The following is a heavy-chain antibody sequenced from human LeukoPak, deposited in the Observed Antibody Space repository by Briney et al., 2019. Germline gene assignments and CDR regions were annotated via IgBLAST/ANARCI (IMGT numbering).Heavy chain of an antibody. Sequence: ASVKVSCKASGYTFTNYGIRWVRQAPGQGLEWMGIINPSGGSTSYAQKFQGRVTMTRDTSTSTVYMELSSLRSEDTAVYYCARGLRVAVAGPGEYYFDYWGQGTLVTVSS. CDR2: INPSGGST. CDR1: GYTFTNYG. V-gene: IGHV1-46*01. CDR3: ARGLRVAVAGPGEYYFDY. J-gene: IGHJ4*02. D-gene: IGHD6-19*01.